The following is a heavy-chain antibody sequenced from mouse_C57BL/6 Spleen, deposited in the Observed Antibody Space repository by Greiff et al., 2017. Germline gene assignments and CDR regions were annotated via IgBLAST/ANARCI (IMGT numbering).Heavy chain of an antibody. CDR2: INYDGSST. CDR1: GFTFSDYY. D-gene: IGHD1-1*01. CDR3: ARDTVVALDY. Sequence: EVKLVESEGGLVQPGSSMKLSCTASGFTFSDYYMAWVRQVPEKGLEWVANINYDGSSTYYLDSLKSRFIISRDNAKNILYLQMSSLKSEDTATYYCARDTVVALDYWGQGTSVTVSS. V-gene: IGHV5-16*01. J-gene: IGHJ4*01.